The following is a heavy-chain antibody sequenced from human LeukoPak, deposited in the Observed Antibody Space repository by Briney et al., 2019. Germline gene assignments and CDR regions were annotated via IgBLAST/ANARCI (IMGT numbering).Heavy chain of an antibody. V-gene: IGHV3-30*02. D-gene: IGHD3-10*01. Sequence: GGSLRLSCAASGFIFSSYGMHWVRQAPDKGLEWVAFIRYDGSRKYYADSVKGRFTISRDNAKNSLYLQMNSLRAEDTAVYYCARDTHYGSGTYYYYYYYMDVWGKGTTVTVSS. CDR2: IRYDGSRK. J-gene: IGHJ6*03. CDR1: GFIFSSYG. CDR3: ARDTHYGSGTYYYYYYYMDV.